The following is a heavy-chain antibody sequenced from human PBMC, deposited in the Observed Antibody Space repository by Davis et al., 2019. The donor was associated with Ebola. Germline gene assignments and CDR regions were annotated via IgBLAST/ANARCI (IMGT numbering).Heavy chain of an antibody. CDR3: AREGFDS. CDR1: GYAIGSGYF. Sequence: SETLSLTCSVSGYAIGSGYFWGWIRQSPGKGLEWIGSVYHGGNAYYNPSLKSRVTISVDTSKNQFSLKLNSVTAADTAVYYCAREGFDSWGQGTLVTVSS. J-gene: IGHJ4*02. CDR2: VYHGGNA. V-gene: IGHV4-38-2*02.